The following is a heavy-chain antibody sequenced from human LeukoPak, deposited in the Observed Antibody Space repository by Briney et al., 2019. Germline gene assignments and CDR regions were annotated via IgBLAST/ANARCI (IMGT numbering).Heavy chain of an antibody. V-gene: IGHV4-59*01. D-gene: IGHD2-2*01. J-gene: IGHJ6*03. CDR3: ASAVVVPAAFMDV. CDR2: IYYSGST. Sequence: SETLSLTCAVSGDPIKSYYWSWVRQPPGKGLEWIGYIYYSGSTNYSPSLKSRVTISLDTSRNQFSLKLSSVTAADTAMYYCASAVVVPAAFMDVWGKGTTVTVSS. CDR1: GDPIKSYY.